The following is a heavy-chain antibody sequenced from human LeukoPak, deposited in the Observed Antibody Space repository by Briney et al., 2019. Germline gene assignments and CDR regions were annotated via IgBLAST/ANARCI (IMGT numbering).Heavy chain of an antibody. CDR3: ASSYCSSTSCSHDAFDI. Sequence: GGSLRLSCAASGFTFSSYGMHWVRQAPGKGLEWVAVISYDGSNKYYADSVKGRFTISRDNSKNTLYLQMNSLRAEDTAVYYCASSYCSSTSCSHDAFDIWGQGTMDTVSS. CDR2: ISYDGSNK. V-gene: IGHV3-30*03. CDR1: GFTFSSYG. J-gene: IGHJ3*02. D-gene: IGHD2-2*01.